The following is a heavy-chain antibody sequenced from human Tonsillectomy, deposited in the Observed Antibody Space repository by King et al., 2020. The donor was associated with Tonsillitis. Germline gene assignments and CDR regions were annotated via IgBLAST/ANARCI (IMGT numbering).Heavy chain of an antibody. Sequence: VQLVESGGGLVKAGGALRLACAAPGFTFSSYSMNWVRKAPGKGLEWVSSISSGSSYIHYADSVKGRFTISRDNAKNSLYLQMNSLRAEDTAVYYCARDFDSSGLFDFWGQGTLVTVSS. CDR2: ISSGSSYI. CDR3: ARDFDSSGLFDF. V-gene: IGHV3-21*01. J-gene: IGHJ4*02. CDR1: GFTFSSYS. D-gene: IGHD3-22*01.